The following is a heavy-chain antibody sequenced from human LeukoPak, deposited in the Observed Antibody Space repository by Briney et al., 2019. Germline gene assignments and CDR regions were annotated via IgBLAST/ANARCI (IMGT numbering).Heavy chain of an antibody. CDR2: IYHSGGT. J-gene: IGHJ4*02. Sequence: SETLSLTCAVSGYSISSGYYWGWIRQPPGKGLEWIGTIYHSGGTYYNPPLKSRLTISLDTSKNQFSLKLTSVTAADTAVYYCARDRERWLFSYWGQGTLVTVSS. V-gene: IGHV4-38-2*02. CDR1: GYSISSGYY. CDR3: ARDRERWLFSY. D-gene: IGHD3-22*01.